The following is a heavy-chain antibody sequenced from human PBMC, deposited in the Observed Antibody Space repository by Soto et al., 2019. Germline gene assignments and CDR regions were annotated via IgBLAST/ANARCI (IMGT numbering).Heavy chain of an antibody. CDR2: INHTGST. D-gene: IGHD2-2*01. J-gene: IGHJ5*02. V-gene: IGHV4-34*01. CDR1: VGSFSGYY. Sequence: PSETLSLTCAVYVGSFSGYYWSWIRQPPGKGLEWIGEINHTGSTNYTPSLKTRVTISADTSKHPFSLKLSSVPAAATAVYYCATRLVVVPAASYWFDPWGQGTLVTVST. CDR3: ATRLVVVPAASYWFDP.